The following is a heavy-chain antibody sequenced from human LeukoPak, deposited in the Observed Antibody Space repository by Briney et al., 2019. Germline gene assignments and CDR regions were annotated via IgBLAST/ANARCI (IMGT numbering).Heavy chain of an antibody. Sequence: SVKVSCKASGYTFTSYAMHWVRQAPGQRLEWMGWINAGNGNTKYSQKFQGRVTITRDTSASTAYMELSSLRSEDTAVYYCARSTAKLLWFGELLYPGWFDPWGQGTLVTVSS. CDR1: GYTFTSYA. V-gene: IGHV1-3*01. D-gene: IGHD3-10*01. J-gene: IGHJ5*02. CDR2: INAGNGNT. CDR3: ARSTAKLLWFGELLYPGWFDP.